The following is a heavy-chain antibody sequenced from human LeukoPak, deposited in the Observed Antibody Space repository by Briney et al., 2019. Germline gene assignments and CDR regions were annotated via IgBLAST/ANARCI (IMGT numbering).Heavy chain of an antibody. CDR2: ISVTGGST. CDR3: AKVLHSGVVVIATFDS. D-gene: IGHD3-22*01. Sequence: QPGGSLRLSCAASGFTFSSYAMTWVRPAPGKGLEWVSTISVTGGSTYYPDSVKGRFTISRGNSNNTLFLQMNSLRAEDTAIYYCAKVLHSGVVVIATFDSWGQGTLVTVSS. V-gene: IGHV3-23*01. CDR1: GFTFSSYA. J-gene: IGHJ4*02.